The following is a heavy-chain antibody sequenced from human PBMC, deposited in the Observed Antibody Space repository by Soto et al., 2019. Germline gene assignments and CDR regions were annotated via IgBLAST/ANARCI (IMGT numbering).Heavy chain of an antibody. J-gene: IGHJ6*02. CDR3: ALGAAALSRSGRDV. CDR1: GVSISTYS. CDR2: IIPILVMP. V-gene: IGHV1-69*02. D-gene: IGHD2-2*01. Sequence: QVQLVQYGAEVKKPGSSVKVSCKASGVSISTYSISWVRQAPGQGLEWMGNIIPILVMPNYATKFQGRVTITADNCTSTACMERTSLRSEVTAVYYWALGAAALSRSGRDVWGQGTTVTVSS.